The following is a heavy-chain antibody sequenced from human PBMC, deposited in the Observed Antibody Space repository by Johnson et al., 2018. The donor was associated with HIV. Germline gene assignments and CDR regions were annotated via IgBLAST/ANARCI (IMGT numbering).Heavy chain of an antibody. Sequence: VQLVESGGVVVQPGGSLRLSCETSRFTFDDYGMSWVRQAPGKGLEWVSGINWTGGRTGYADSVMGRFTISRDNAKNSLYLQMNSLRAEDTALYYCARDSYLNDDAFDIWGQGTMVTVSS. CDR2: INWTGGRT. D-gene: IGHD1-1*01. CDR3: ARDSYLNDDAFDI. V-gene: IGHV3-20*04. J-gene: IGHJ3*02. CDR1: RFTFDDYG.